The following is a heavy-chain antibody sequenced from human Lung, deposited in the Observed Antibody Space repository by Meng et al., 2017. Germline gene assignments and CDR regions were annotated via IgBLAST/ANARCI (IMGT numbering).Heavy chain of an antibody. CDR3: ARDGTGLAARSASGY. V-gene: IGHV1-18*01. J-gene: IGHJ4*02. CDR2: ISAYNGNT. CDR1: GYTFTSYG. Sequence: QVQLVQSGAVVKKPGASAKASCNASGYTFTSYGIIWVRQAPGQGLEWMGWISAYNGNTNYAQKLQGRVTMTTDTSTSTAYMELRSLRSDDTAVYYCARDGTGLAARSASGYWGQGTLVTVSS. D-gene: IGHD6-6*01.